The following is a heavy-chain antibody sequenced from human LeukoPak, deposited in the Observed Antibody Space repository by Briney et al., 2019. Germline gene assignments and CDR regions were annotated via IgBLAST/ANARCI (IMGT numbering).Heavy chain of an antibody. CDR3: VRSWWGTDYGWTNWFDP. J-gene: IGHJ5*02. Sequence: ASVKVSCKASGYTFTSYYMNWVRQAPGQGLEWMGKINPSDGSTDFAQNFQGRVTMTRDTSTSTVYMELSSLRSEDTAVYYCVRSWWGTDYGWTNWFDPWGQGTLVTVSS. D-gene: IGHD4-17*01. CDR1: GYTFTSYY. V-gene: IGHV1-46*01. CDR2: INPSDGST.